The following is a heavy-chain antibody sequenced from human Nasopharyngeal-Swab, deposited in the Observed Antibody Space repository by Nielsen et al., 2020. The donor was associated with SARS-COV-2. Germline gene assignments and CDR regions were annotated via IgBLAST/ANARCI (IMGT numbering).Heavy chain of an antibody. CDR2: ISYDGSNK. CDR1: GFAFSDYY. V-gene: IGHV3-30-3*01. D-gene: IGHD2-15*01. Sequence: GGSLRLSCAASGFAFSDYYMKWVRQAPGKGQEWVAVISYDGSNKYYADSVKGRFTISRDNSKNTLYLQMNSLRAEDTAVYYCARERSGGYYFDYWGQGTLVTVSS. J-gene: IGHJ4*02. CDR3: ARERSGGYYFDY.